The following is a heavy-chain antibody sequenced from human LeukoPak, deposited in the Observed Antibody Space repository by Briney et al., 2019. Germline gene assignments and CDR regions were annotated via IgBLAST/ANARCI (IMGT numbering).Heavy chain of an antibody. V-gene: IGHV1-2*02. CDR3: ARPTLLYYDILTGYYSGAFDI. D-gene: IGHD3-9*01. Sequence: GASVKVSCKASGYTFTGYYMHWVRQATGQRLEWMGWINPNSGGTNYAQKFQGRVTMTRDTSISTAYMELSRLRSDDTAVYYCARPTLLYYDILTGYYSGAFDIWGQGTMVTVSS. CDR1: GYTFTGYY. CDR2: INPNSGGT. J-gene: IGHJ3*02.